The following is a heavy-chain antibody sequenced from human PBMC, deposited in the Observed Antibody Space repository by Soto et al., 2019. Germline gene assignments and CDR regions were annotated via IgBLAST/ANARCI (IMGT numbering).Heavy chain of an antibody. Sequence: ALVKVSCKASGFTFTSYYMHWVRQAPGQGLEWMGIINPSGGTTTYAQNFQDRVTMTRDTSTSTVYMELSSLRSEDTAVYFCAMRSTEGAYYYMDVWGKGTTVTVSS. D-gene: IGHD2-2*01. CDR1: GFTFTSYY. CDR2: INPSGGTT. CDR3: AMRSTEGAYYYMDV. V-gene: IGHV1-46*03. J-gene: IGHJ6*03.